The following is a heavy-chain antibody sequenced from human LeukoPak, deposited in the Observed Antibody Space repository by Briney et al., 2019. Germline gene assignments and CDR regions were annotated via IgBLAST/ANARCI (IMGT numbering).Heavy chain of an antibody. J-gene: IGHJ4*02. Sequence: SETLSLTCTDSGGSISSSSYYWGWVRQPPGKGLEWIGSIYYSGSTYYNPSLKSRVTISVDTSKNQFSLKLSSVTAADTAVYYCARSPNSGYDPFDYWGQGTLVTVSS. CDR2: IYYSGST. V-gene: IGHV4-39*01. D-gene: IGHD5-12*01. CDR3: ARSPNSGYDPFDY. CDR1: GGSISSSSYY.